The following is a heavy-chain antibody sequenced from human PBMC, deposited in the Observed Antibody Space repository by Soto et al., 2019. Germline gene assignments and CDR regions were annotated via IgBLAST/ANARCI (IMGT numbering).Heavy chain of an antibody. D-gene: IGHD3-3*01. CDR3: ARAPTEGRFLEWHSLVGAFDI. V-gene: IGHV1-69*13. Sequence: GASVKVSCKASGGTFSSYAISWVRQAPGQGLEWMGGIIPIFGTANYAQKFQGRVTITADESTSTAYMELSSLRSEDTAVYYCARAPTEGRFLEWHSLVGAFDIWGQGTMVTVSS. CDR2: IIPIFGTA. J-gene: IGHJ3*02. CDR1: GGTFSSYA.